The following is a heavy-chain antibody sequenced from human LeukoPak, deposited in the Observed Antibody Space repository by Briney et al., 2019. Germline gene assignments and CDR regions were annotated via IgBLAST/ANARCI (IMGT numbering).Heavy chain of an antibody. CDR2: IRYDGSNK. CDR1: GFTFSTYG. V-gene: IGHV3-30*02. J-gene: IGHJ4*02. Sequence: PGGSLRLSCAASGFTFSTYGMHWVRQAPGKGLEWVAFIRYDGSNKYYADSVKGRFTISRDNSKNTLYLQMNSLRSKDTAVYYCAQVGAYGDYGSIDYWGQGTLVTVSS. D-gene: IGHD4-17*01. CDR3: AQVGAYGDYGSIDY.